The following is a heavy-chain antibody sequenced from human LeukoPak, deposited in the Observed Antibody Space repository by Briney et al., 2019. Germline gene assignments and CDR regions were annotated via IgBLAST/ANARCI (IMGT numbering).Heavy chain of an antibody. Sequence: ASVKVSCKTSGYTFTGYYIHWVRQAPGQGLEWMGRINPNSGGTNYAQKFQGRVSMTRDTSISTAYMELRSLRSDDTAVYYCARESYALDYWGQGTLVTVSS. CDR3: ARESYALDY. V-gene: IGHV1-2*06. CDR1: GYTFTGYY. CDR2: INPNSGGT. J-gene: IGHJ4*02. D-gene: IGHD1-26*01.